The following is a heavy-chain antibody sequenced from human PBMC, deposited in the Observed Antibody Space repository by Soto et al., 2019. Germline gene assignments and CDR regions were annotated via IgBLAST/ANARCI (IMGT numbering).Heavy chain of an antibody. V-gene: IGHV3-23*01. D-gene: IGHD3-10*01. J-gene: IGHJ5*02. CDR2: IDGSGGIT. Sequence: GWSLRLSCAASGFPFGTTDMSWVRQAPGEGLEWVSTIDGSGGITFYADSVKGRFTISRDNSRNTVYLQMNSLRGDDTALYYCVKNSGWFNTWGQGALVTVSS. CDR3: VKNSGWFNT. CDR1: GFPFGTTD.